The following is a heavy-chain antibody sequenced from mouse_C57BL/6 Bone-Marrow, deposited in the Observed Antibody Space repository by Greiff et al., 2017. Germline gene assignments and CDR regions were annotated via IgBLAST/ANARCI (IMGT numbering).Heavy chain of an antibody. CDR1: GYSITSGYD. CDR2: ISYSGST. D-gene: IGHD2-3*01. CDR3: ARGGYYEAWFAY. Sequence: EVKVEESGPGMVKPSQSLSLTCTVTGYSITSGYDWHWIRHFPGNKLEWMGYISYSGSTNYNPSLKSRISITHDTSKNLFFLKLNSVTTEDTATYYCARGGYYEAWFAYWGQGTLVTVSA. J-gene: IGHJ3*01. V-gene: IGHV3-1*01.